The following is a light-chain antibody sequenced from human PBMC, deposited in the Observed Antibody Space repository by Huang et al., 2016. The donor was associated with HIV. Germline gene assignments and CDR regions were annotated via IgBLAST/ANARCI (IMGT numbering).Light chain of an antibody. CDR2: WAS. V-gene: IGKV4-1*01. J-gene: IGKJ1*01. Sequence: DIILTQSPDSLAVSLGERASLSCRSSQNVYSTSTSKDYMAWFQQKPGQPPKLLLFWASTREAGVPDRFSGSGSGTHFTLTIANLEAEDAAIYYCQQYYSSPQTFGQGTRVEVK. CDR1: QNVYSTSTSKDY. CDR3: QQYYSSPQT.